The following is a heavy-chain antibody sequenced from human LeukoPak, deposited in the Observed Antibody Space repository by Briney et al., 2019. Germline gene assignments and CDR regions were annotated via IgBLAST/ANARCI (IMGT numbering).Heavy chain of an antibody. CDR1: GGSISSYY. J-gene: IGHJ4*02. Sequence: SETLSLTCTVSGGSISSYYWGWIRQPPGKGLEWIGSIYHSGSTYYNPSLKSRVTISVDTSKNQFSLKLSSVTAADTAVYYCAREISGLAIGDDYFDYWGQGTLVTVSS. V-gene: IGHV4-38-2*02. CDR3: AREISGLAIGDDYFDY. CDR2: IYHSGST. D-gene: IGHD3-3*01.